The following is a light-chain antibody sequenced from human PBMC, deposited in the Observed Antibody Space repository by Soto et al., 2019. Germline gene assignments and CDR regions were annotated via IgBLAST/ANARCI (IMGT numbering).Light chain of an antibody. Sequence: DIQMTQSPSSLSAWVLGIVTTSFRASQSISSYLNWYQQKPGKAPKLLIYAASSLQSGVPSRFSGSGSGTDFTLTISSLQPEDFATYNCQQSYSPTTFGQGTKVDI. J-gene: IGKJ1*01. V-gene: IGKV1-39*01. CDR1: QSISSY. CDR2: AAS. CDR3: QQSYSPTT.